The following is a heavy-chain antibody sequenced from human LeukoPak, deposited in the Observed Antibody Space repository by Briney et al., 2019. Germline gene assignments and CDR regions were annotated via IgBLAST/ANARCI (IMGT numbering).Heavy chain of an antibody. CDR3: ARSLTPDYFDY. CDR1: GYSFTTYW. J-gene: IGHJ4*02. Sequence: GESLKISCKASGYSFTTYWIGWVRQMPGKGLEWMGIIYPGDSDTRYSPSFQGQVTISADKSITTAYLQWSSLKASDTAIYYCARSLTPDYFDYWGQGTLVTVSS. CDR2: IYPGDSDT. V-gene: IGHV5-51*01.